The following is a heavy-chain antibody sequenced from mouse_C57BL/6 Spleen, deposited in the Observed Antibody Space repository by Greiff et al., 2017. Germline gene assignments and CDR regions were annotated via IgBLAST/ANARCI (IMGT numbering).Heavy chain of an antibody. CDR1: GYTFTSYG. J-gene: IGHJ2*01. Sequence: LVESGAELARPGASVKLSCKASGYTFTSYGISWVKQRTGQGLEWIGEIYPRSGNTYYNEKFKGKATLTADKSSSTAYMELRSLTSEDSAVYFCARVGYYGSSSYYFDYWGQGTTLTVSS. CDR3: ARVGYYGSSSYYFDY. CDR2: IYPRSGNT. D-gene: IGHD1-1*01. V-gene: IGHV1-81*01.